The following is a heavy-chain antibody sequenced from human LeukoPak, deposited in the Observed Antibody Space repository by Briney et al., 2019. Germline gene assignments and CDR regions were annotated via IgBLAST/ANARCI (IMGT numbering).Heavy chain of an antibody. CDR1: GGSFSGYY. Sequence: NPSETLSLTCAVYGGSFSGYYWSWIRQPPGKGLEWIGEINHSGSTNYNPSLKSRVTISVDTSKNQFSLKLSSVTAADTAVYYCARASLLLWSGEPSPDYFDYWGQGTLVTVSS. CDR3: ARASLLLWSGEPSPDYFDY. CDR2: INHSGST. J-gene: IGHJ4*02. V-gene: IGHV4-34*01. D-gene: IGHD3-10*01.